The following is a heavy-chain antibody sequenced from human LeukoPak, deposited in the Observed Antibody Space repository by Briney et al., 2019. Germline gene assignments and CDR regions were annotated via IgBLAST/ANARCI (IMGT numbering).Heavy chain of an antibody. CDR1: GFTVSSNY. D-gene: IGHD3-10*01. V-gene: IGHV3-53*01. CDR3: ARDGWRFGELSDY. CDR2: IYSDDST. J-gene: IGHJ4*02. Sequence: GGSLRLSCAASGFTVSSNYMSWVRQAPGKGLEWVSIIYSDDSTYYADSVKGRFTIFRDNAKNSLNLQMNSLRPEDTAVYYCARDGWRFGELSDYWGQGTLDTVSS.